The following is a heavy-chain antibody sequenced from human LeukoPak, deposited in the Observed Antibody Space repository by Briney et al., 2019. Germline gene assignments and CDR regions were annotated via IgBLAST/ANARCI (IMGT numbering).Heavy chain of an antibody. J-gene: IGHJ4*02. CDR1: GFTFDDYA. Sequence: GRSLRLSCAASGFTFDDYAMHWVRQAPGKGLEWISAISWNSDSIGYVDSVKGRFTISRDNAKKSLYLEMNSLRAEDTALYYCARGPYYGSGSYYPNDYWGQGTLVTVSS. V-gene: IGHV3-9*01. CDR3: ARGPYYGSGSYYPNDY. D-gene: IGHD3-10*01. CDR2: ISWNSDSI.